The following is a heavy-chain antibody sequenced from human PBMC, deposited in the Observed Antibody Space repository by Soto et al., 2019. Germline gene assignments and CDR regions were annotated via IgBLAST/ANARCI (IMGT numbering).Heavy chain of an antibody. CDR1: GGSFSGYY. CDR3: ARSIAAARFDY. CDR2: TNHSGST. V-gene: IGHV4-34*01. D-gene: IGHD6-13*01. Sequence: QVQLQQWGAGLLKPSETLSLTCAVYGGSFSGYYWSWIRQPPGKGLEWFGETNHSGSTNYNPSLKSRVTISVDTSKNQFSLKLSSVTAADTAVYYCARSIAAARFDYWGQGTLVTVSS. J-gene: IGHJ4*02.